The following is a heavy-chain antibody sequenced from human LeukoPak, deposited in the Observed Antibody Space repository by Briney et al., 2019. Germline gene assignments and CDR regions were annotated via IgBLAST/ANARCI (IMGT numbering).Heavy chain of an antibody. CDR2: ISNDGSNK. CDR1: AFSFSHYA. CDR3: AEDGFCRRTCCDPNHFNP. D-gene: IGHD2-2*01. J-gene: IGHJ5*02. Sequence: GGSLRLSCAASAFSFSHYAMRWVRQAPGKGLEWVALISNDGSNKYYADSVKGRFTISRDNSKNTLDLQMNSLRAEDTAVYYCAEDGFCRRTCCDPNHFNPWGQGTLVIVSS. V-gene: IGHV3-30*18.